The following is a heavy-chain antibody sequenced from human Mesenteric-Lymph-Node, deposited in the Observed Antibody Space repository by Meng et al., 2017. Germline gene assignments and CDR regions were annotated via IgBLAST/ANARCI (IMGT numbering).Heavy chain of an antibody. CDR2: IYNSGST. V-gene: IGHV4-30-4*01. J-gene: IGHJ2*01. CDR1: GGSISSSNYY. Sequence: QGQPQESGPGLVKPSQTLSLTCTVSGGSISSSNYYWSWIRQPPGKGLEWSGHIYNSGSTYYNPSLKSRITISVDTSKNQFSLKLSSVTAADTAVYYCARGQKGYFDLWGRGTLVTVSS. CDR3: ARGQKGYFDL.